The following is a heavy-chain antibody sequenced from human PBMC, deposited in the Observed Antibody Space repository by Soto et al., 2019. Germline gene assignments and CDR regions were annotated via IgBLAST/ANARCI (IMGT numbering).Heavy chain of an antibody. CDR3: ARHTGVAGTRRLYYYYMDV. J-gene: IGHJ6*03. Sequence: PSETLSLTCTVSGGSISSSSNHWGWIRQPPGKGLEWIGNIYYSENTYYNPSLKSRVTISVDTSKNQFSLRLTSVTAADTAVYYCARHTGVAGTRRLYYYYMDVWGKGTTVTVSS. V-gene: IGHV4-39*01. CDR1: GGSISSSSNH. CDR2: IYYSENT. D-gene: IGHD6-19*01.